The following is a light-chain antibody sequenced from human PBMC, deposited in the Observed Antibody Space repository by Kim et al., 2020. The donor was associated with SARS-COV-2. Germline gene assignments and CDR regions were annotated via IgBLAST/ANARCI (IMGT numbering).Light chain of an antibody. V-gene: IGKV3-20*01. Sequence: EIVLTQSPGTLSLSPGERATLSCRASQSVSSSYLAWYQQKPGQAPRLLIYGVSSRATGIPERFSGSGSGTDFTLTIIRLESEDFAVYYCQQYDGQITFGQGTRLEIK. CDR1: QSVSSSY. J-gene: IGKJ5*01. CDR3: QQYDGQIT. CDR2: GVS.